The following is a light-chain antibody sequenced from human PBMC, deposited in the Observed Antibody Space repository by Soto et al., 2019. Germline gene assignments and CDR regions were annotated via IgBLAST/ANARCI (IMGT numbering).Light chain of an antibody. CDR1: QSVSSY. V-gene: IGKV3-11*01. Sequence: EIVLTQSPATLSLSPGERATLSCRASQSVSSYLAWYQQKPGQAPRLLIYDASNRATGIPARFSGSGSGTDFTLTIGSLEPEDFAIYYCQQRGDWQLTFGGGTKVEI. J-gene: IGKJ4*01. CDR3: QQRGDWQLT. CDR2: DAS.